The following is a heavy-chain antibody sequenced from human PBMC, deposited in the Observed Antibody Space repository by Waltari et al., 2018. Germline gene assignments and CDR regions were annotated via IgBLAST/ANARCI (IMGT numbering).Heavy chain of an antibody. CDR1: GGSISSYY. V-gene: IGHV4-59*01. Sequence: QVQLQESGPGLVKPSETLSLTCTVSGGSISSYYWSWIQQPPGKGLEWIGYIYYSGSTNYNPSLKSRVTISVDTSKNQFSLKLSSVTAADTAVYYCARGVYGDWYFDYWGQGTLVTVSS. J-gene: IGHJ4*02. CDR3: ARGVYGDWYFDY. D-gene: IGHD4-17*01. CDR2: IYYSGST.